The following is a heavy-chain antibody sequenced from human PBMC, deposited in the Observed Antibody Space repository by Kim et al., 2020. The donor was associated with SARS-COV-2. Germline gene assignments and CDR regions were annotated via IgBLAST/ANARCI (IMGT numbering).Heavy chain of an antibody. CDR2: INTNTGNP. Sequence: ASVKVSCKASGYTFTSYAMNWVRQAPGQGLEWMGWINTNTGNPTYAQGFTGRFVFSLDTSVSTAYLQISSLKAEDTAVYYCARDQDLYYDILTALIVGPAFDYWGQGTLVTVSS. CDR3: ARDQDLYYDILTALIVGPAFDY. D-gene: IGHD3-9*01. J-gene: IGHJ4*02. V-gene: IGHV7-4-1*02. CDR1: GYTFTSYA.